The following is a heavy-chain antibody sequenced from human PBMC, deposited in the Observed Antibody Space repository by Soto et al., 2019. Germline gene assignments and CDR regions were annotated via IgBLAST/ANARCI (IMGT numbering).Heavy chain of an antibody. J-gene: IGHJ4*02. Sequence: QVQLVQSGAEVKKPGASVKVSCKASGYTFTSYAMHWVRQAPGQRLEWMGWINAGNGNTKYSQKFQGRVTITRDTSASTAYMDLSSLRSEDTAVYYCARDRYFYGSGSPVYFDYWGQGTLVTVSS. V-gene: IGHV1-3*01. D-gene: IGHD3-10*01. CDR2: INAGNGNT. CDR3: ARDRYFYGSGSPVYFDY. CDR1: GYTFTSYA.